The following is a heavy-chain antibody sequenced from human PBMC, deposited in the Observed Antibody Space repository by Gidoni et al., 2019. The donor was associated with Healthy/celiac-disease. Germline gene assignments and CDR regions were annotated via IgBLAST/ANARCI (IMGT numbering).Heavy chain of an antibody. Sequence: QVQLVQSGAEVKKPGSSVKVSCKASGGTFSSYAISWVRQAPGQGLEWMGRIIPILGIANSAQKFQGRVTITADKSPSTAYMELSSLRSEDTAVYYCARAVVRPENWFDPWGQGTLVTVSS. D-gene: IGHD2-15*01. J-gene: IGHJ5*02. CDR2: IIPILGIA. CDR3: ARAVVRPENWFDP. V-gene: IGHV1-69*04. CDR1: GGTFSSYA.